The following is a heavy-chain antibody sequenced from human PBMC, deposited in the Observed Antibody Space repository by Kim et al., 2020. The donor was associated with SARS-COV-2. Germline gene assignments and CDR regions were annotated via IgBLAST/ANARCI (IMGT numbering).Heavy chain of an antibody. Sequence: GESLKISCQGSGYTFTNFYIAWVRQMPGRGLEWMGIIYPSDSDARYSPSFQGQVTISADKSTNTAYLQWSSLKASDTAMYFCARLGAPVTKTRHWGQGTLVTVSS. V-gene: IGHV5-51*01. J-gene: IGHJ4*02. D-gene: IGHD4-17*01. CDR2: IYPSDSDA. CDR3: ARLGAPVTKTRH. CDR1: GYTFTNFY.